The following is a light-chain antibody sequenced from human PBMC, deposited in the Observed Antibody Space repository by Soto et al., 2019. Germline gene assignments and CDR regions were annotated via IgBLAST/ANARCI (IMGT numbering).Light chain of an antibody. J-gene: IGKJ1*01. Sequence: DIKMTQSPSTLSASVGDRVTITCRASQSIDIWLAWYQQKPGKAPNLLIYKASTLETGVPSRFTGSGSGTEFTLTIRSLQPDDFATYYCQQYNTFSTFGQGTKVEMK. V-gene: IGKV1-5*03. CDR3: QQYNTFST. CDR1: QSIDIW. CDR2: KAS.